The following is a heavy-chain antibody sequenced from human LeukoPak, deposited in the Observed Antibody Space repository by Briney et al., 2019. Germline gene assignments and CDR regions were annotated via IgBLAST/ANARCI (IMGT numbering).Heavy chain of an antibody. V-gene: IGHV3-66*01. D-gene: IGHD2/OR15-2a*01. CDR1: GFTVSSDF. Sequence: QAGRSLRLSCAASGFTVSSDFMAWVRHSPGKGLDLVSSVYAGGCTHYTDSVKGRFTISRDSSKNTLDLQMNNLRVEDTAVYYCARGNIVYYYGMDVWGQGTTVTVSS. J-gene: IGHJ6*02. CDR3: ARGNIVYYYGMDV. CDR2: VYAGGCT.